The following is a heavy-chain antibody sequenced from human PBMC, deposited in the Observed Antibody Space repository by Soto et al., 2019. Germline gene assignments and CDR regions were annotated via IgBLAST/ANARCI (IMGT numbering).Heavy chain of an antibody. Sequence: GESLKISCAASGFTFSSYAMGWVRQAPGKGLEWVAAINGSGGGTYYADSVKGRVTISRDKSKNTPYLQMNSLRAEDTSVYYCANARENGSDQREDYFDYWGQGTLVTVSS. J-gene: IGHJ4*02. D-gene: IGHD1-26*01. V-gene: IGHV3-23*01. CDR1: GFTFSSYA. CDR2: INGSGGGT. CDR3: ANARENGSDQREDYFDY.